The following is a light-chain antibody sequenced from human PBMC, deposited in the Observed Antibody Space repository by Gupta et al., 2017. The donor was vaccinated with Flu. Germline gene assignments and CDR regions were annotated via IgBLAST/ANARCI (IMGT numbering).Light chain of an antibody. J-gene: IGKJ3*01. CDR2: RAS. CDR1: QSISND. V-gene: IGKV1-39*01. CDR3: QQRYRTPLLT. Sequence: DRGTITCRASQSISNDLNWYQHKPREAPKLLVFRASSLQSGVPSRFSGSGSGTDFTLPISSLQPEDGSTYFCQQRYRTPLLTFGPGTKVDIK.